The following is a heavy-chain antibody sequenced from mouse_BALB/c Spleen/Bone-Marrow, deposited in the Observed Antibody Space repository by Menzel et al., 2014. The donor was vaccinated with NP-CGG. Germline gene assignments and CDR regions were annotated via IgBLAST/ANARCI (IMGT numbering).Heavy chain of an antibody. D-gene: IGHD1-1*01. CDR3: ARSYCYGSGFGWFAY. CDR2: IYPYNGGT. V-gene: IGHV1S29*02. CDR1: GYTFTDYN. J-gene: IGHJ3*01. Sequence: EVQLQQSGPELEKPGASVKISCKASGYTFTDYNIHWVKQSHGKSLEWIGYIYPYNGGTGYNQKFKSKATLTVDNSSSTAYMELRSLASEDSAVYYCARSYCYGSGFGWFAYWGQGTLVPVSA.